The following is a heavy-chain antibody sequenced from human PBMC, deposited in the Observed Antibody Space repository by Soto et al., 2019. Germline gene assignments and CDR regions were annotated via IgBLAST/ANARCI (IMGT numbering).Heavy chain of an antibody. V-gene: IGHV1-46*03. CDR2: INPTGAST. J-gene: IGHJ3*02. CDR1: GDTFSRHY. D-gene: IGHD3-16*01. Sequence: QEQLVQSGAEVKKPGASVTISCKASGDTFSRHYIHWVRQAPGQGLEWMGVINPTGASTSYAQKFQGRVTVTRDTSTSTISMELRSLRSEDTAVYFCAIDYRAYERHHRFDNWGQGTMVTVSS. CDR3: AIDYRAYERHHRFDN.